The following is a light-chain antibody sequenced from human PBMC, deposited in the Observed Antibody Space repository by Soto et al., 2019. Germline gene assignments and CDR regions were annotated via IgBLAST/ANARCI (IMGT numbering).Light chain of an antibody. CDR1: QNISNY. CDR3: QQSYSTPT. Sequence: DIQMTPSPSSLSASVGDRVSITCRASQNISNYLNWYQQKPGKAPKFLIYAASSLQSGVPSRFSGSGSGTDFTLTISSLQPEDFATYSCQQSYSTPTFGQGTKVEIK. CDR2: AAS. J-gene: IGKJ1*01. V-gene: IGKV1-39*01.